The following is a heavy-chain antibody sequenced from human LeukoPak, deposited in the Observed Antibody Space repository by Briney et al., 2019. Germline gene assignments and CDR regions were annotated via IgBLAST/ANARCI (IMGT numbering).Heavy chain of an antibody. CDR3: ARDVGATPYYYYMDV. CDR2: IYTSGST. D-gene: IGHD1-26*01. V-gene: IGHV4-61*02. J-gene: IGHJ6*03. Sequence: SQTLSLTCTVSGGSISSGGYYWSWIRQPPGKGLEWIGRIYTSGSTNYNPSLKSRVTISVDTSKNQFSLKLSSVTAADTAVYYCARDVGATPYYYYMDVWGKGTTVTVSS. CDR1: GGSISSGGYY.